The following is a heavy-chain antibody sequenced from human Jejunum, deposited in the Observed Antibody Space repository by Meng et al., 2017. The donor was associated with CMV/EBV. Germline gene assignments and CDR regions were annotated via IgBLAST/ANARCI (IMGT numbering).Heavy chain of an antibody. CDR1: GFTFSDYW. J-gene: IGHJ4*02. D-gene: IGHD6-19*01. CDR3: VADAPETVAYGFDY. CDR2: IKEDGRVT. V-gene: IGHV3-7*03. Sequence: SGFTFSDYWMTWVRQAPGKGLEWVANIKEDGRVTYYVDSVKGRFTISRDNAKNALYMQMSSLRAEDTGVYHCVADAPETVAYGFDYWGQGTLVTVSS.